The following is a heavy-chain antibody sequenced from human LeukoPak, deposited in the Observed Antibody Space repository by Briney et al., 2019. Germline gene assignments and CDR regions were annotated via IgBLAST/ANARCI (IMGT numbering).Heavy chain of an antibody. V-gene: IGHV1-2*04. CDR1: GYTFTGYY. CDR3: ARGRGGTMVRGEYGMDV. J-gene: IGHJ6*04. Sequence: ASVKVSCKASGYTFTGYYMHWVRQALGQGLEWMGWINPNSGGTNYAQKFQGWVTMTRDTSISTAYKELSRLRSDDTAVYYCARGRGGTMVRGEYGMDVWGKGTTVTVSS. D-gene: IGHD3-10*01. CDR2: INPNSGGT.